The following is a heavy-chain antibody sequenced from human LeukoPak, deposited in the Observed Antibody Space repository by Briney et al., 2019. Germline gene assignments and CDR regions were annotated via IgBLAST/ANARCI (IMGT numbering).Heavy chain of an antibody. CDR2: IVVGSGNT. V-gene: IGHV1-58*02. D-gene: IGHD5-12*01. Sequence: ASVKVSCKASGFTFTSSAMQWVRQARGQRLEWIGWIVVGSGNTNYAQKFQERVTITGDMSTSTAYMELSSLRSEDTAVYYCAAPYSGYDLDAFDIWGQGTMVTVSS. J-gene: IGHJ3*02. CDR3: AAPYSGYDLDAFDI. CDR1: GFTFTSSA.